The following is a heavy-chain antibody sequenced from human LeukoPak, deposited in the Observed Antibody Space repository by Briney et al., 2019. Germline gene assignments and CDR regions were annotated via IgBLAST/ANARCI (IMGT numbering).Heavy chain of an antibody. J-gene: IGHJ5*02. CDR1: GYNFVNNW. V-gene: IGHV5-51*01. CDR3: VRSPACSSGTCYPNWFDP. CDR2: IYPADSNT. Sequence: PGESLKISCKGSGYNFVNNWIGWVRQMPGKGLEWMAIIYPADSNTKYRPSFQGQVTISADQSINTAFLQWSSLKASDTAMYYCVRSPACSSGTCYPNWFDPWGQGTLVIVSS. D-gene: IGHD2-15*01.